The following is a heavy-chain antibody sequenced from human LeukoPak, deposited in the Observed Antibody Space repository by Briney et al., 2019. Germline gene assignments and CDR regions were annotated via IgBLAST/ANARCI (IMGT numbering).Heavy chain of an antibody. CDR3: ARSCGSGSYCFDY. CDR1: GFIFSSYS. J-gene: IGHJ4*02. V-gene: IGHV3-21*01. D-gene: IGHD3-10*01. Sequence: GGSLRLSCAASGFIFSSYSMNWVRQAPGKGLEWVSPISSSSSYIFYADSVKGRFTISRDNAKNSLYLQMNSLRAEDTAVYYCARSCGSGSYCFDYWGQGTLVTVSS. CDR2: ISSSSSYI.